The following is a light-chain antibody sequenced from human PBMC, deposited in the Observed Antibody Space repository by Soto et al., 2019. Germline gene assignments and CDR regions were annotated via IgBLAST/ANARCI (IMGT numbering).Light chain of an antibody. CDR1: SSDVGGYDY. CDR3: RSYAGSNNRV. V-gene: IGLV2-8*01. Sequence: QSALTQPPSASGSPGQSVTISCTGTSSDVGGYDYVSWFQQHPGKAPKLMIYEVSKRPSGVPDRFSGSKSGNTASLTVSGLQAEDEADCYCRSYAGSNNRVFGGGTKVTVL. J-gene: IGLJ2*01. CDR2: EVS.